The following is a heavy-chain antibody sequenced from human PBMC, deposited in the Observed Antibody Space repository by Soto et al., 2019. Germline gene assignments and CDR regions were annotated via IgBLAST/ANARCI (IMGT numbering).Heavy chain of an antibody. D-gene: IGHD2-8*01. J-gene: IGHJ6*02. CDR1: GFTFSSYW. V-gene: IGHV3-7*03. CDR2: IKQDGSEE. CDR3: ARDHDTFKGVQADGMDV. Sequence: GGSLRLSCAASGFTFSSYWMSWVRQAPGKGLEWVANIKQDGSEEYYVDSVKGRFTISRDNAKNSLYLQMNSLRAEDTAVYYCARDHDTFKGVQADGMDVWGQGTTVTVSS.